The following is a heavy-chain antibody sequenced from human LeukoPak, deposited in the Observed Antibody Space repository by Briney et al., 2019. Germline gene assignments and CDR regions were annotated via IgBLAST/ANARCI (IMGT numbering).Heavy chain of an antibody. CDR2: ISSSGGST. D-gene: IGHD2-2*01. V-gene: IGHV3-23*01. J-gene: IGHJ5*02. Sequence: GRSLRLSCAVSGFTFSIYAMSWVRQDPGEGREWVLTISSSGGSTYYADSGKGRFTTARDNSRITLYLQMNSLRAEDTAVYYCAKNGVGYCSSISCYYWFDPWGQGTLVTISS. CDR3: AKNGVGYCSSISCYYWFDP. CDR1: GFTFSIYA.